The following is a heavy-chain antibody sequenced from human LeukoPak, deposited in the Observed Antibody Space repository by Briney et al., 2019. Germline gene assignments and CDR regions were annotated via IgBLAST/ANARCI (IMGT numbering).Heavy chain of an antibody. D-gene: IGHD3-22*01. Sequence: PGGSLRLSCAASGFTFSSYAMSWVRQAPGKGLEWVSAISGSGGSTYYADSVEGRFTISRDNSKNTLYLQMNSLRAEDTAIYYCARDRSRITMTVAVTRGYHFDYWGQGTLVTVSS. V-gene: IGHV3-23*01. CDR2: ISGSGGST. CDR1: GFTFSSYA. J-gene: IGHJ4*02. CDR3: ARDRSRITMTVAVTRGYHFDY.